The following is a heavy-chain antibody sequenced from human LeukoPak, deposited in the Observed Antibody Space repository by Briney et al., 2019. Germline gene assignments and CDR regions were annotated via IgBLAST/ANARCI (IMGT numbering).Heavy chain of an antibody. Sequence: PSETLSLTCTVSGASIRSYQWSWIRQPPGKGLEWIGNIYYSGSTNYNPSLKSRVTISVDTSRNQFSLKLSPVTAADTAVYYCARSLVAVAGRGYNWFDPWGQGTLVTVSS. D-gene: IGHD6-19*01. V-gene: IGHV4-59*01. J-gene: IGHJ5*02. CDR3: ARSLVAVAGRGYNWFDP. CDR2: IYYSGST. CDR1: GASIRSYQ.